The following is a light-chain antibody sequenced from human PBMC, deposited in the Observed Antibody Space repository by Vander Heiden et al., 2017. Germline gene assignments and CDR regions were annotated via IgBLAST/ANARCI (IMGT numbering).Light chain of an antibody. CDR1: QSISSY. Sequence: DIQMTQSPSSLSASVGDRVTITCRASQSISSYLNWYQQKPGKAPKLLIYAASSLQSGVPSRFSGSGSGTEFTLTISSLQPEDFVTYFCQQSYSLPHTFGGGTNVEIK. J-gene: IGKJ4*01. CDR2: AAS. V-gene: IGKV1-39*01. CDR3: QQSYSLPHT.